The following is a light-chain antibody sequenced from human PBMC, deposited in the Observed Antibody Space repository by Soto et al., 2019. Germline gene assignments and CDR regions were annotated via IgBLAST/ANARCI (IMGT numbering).Light chain of an antibody. CDR2: QAS. Sequence: DIQMTQSPSTLSASLGDRVTITCRASQSISTWLARYQQKPGKAPKVLIHQASRLESGVPSRFSGSGSGTEFTLTISSLQPDDFATYYCQHYNSYLWTFGQGTKVEIK. J-gene: IGKJ1*01. CDR3: QHYNSYLWT. V-gene: IGKV1-5*03. CDR1: QSISTW.